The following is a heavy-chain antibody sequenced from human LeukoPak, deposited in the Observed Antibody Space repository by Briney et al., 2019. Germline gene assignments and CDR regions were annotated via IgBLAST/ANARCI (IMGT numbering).Heavy chain of an antibody. Sequence: GGSLRLSCAASGFTFSSYGMHWVRQAPGKGLEWVAFIRYDGSNKYYADSVKGRFTISRDNSKNTLYLQMNSLRAEDTAVYYCAKDIHAGIAAAGGKVDSTGYHYMDVWGKGTTVTVSS. CDR3: AKDIHAGIAAAGGKVDSTGYHYMDV. J-gene: IGHJ6*03. CDR2: IRYDGSNK. V-gene: IGHV3-30*02. CDR1: GFTFSSYG. D-gene: IGHD6-13*01.